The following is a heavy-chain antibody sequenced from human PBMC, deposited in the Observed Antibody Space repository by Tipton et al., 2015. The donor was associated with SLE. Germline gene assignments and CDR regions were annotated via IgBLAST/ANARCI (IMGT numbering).Heavy chain of an antibody. CDR3: ARWIPLTGINV. CDR2: IYRSGTA. J-gene: IGHJ6*02. CDR1: GNSIYNGFY. D-gene: IGHD5-18*01. Sequence: TLSLTCSVSGNSIYNGFYWGWIRQSPGKGLEWIGSIYRSGTAYYNPSLKSRVTISVDKSKNQFSLKLTSVTAADTAVYYCARWIPLTGINVWGQGATVTVSS. V-gene: IGHV4-38-2*01.